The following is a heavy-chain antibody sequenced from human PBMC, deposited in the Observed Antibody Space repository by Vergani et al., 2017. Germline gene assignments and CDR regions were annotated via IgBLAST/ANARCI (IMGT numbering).Heavy chain of an antibody. D-gene: IGHD2-2*01. CDR2: VYYNGST. V-gene: IGHV4-39*01. CDR1: GYSINNGNYS. J-gene: IGHJ4*02. CDR3: VCRATSPPRCVDC. Sequence: QVQMQESGPGLVKTSETLSLTCAVSGYSINNGNYSWGWIRQPPGKGLEWIGSVYYNGSTYYNPSLKSRVTTSVDASKNQFSLKLTSVTAADTAVYRCVCRATSPPRCVDCWGQGTLVIVSS.